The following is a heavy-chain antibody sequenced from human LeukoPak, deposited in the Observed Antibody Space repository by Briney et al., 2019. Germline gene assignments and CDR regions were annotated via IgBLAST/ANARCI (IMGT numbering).Heavy chain of an antibody. CDR2: INHSGST. D-gene: IGHD6-19*01. Sequence: SETLSLTCAVYGGSFSGYYWSWIRQPPGKGLEWIGEINHSGSTNYNPSLKSRVTISVDTSKNQFSLKLSSVTAADTAVYYCARIAVAGTGYFDYWGQGTLVTVS. V-gene: IGHV4-34*01. CDR1: GGSFSGYY. J-gene: IGHJ4*02. CDR3: ARIAVAGTGYFDY.